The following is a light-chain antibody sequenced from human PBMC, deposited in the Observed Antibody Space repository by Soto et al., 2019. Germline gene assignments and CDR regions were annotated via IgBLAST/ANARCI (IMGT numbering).Light chain of an antibody. CDR3: QQYNSYPLT. CDR1: QDINNW. V-gene: IGKV1D-16*01. CDR2: AAF. Sequence: DTQMTQFPSSLSASVGDRVTMTFRASQDINNWLGWYQQKPGEAPKSLISAAFNLQSGVPSRFSGSRSGTDFTLTISNLQPEDFATYYCQQYNSYPLTFGGGTKVEIK. J-gene: IGKJ4*01.